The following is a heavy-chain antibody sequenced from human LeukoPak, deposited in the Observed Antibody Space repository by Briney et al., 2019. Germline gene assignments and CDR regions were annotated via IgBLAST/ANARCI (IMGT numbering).Heavy chain of an antibody. CDR2: ISAYNGNT. Sequence: ASVKVSCKASGYTFTSYGISWVRQAPGQGLEWMGWISAYNGNTNYAQKLQGRVTMTTDTSTSTAYMELRSLRSDDTAVYYCARDLNYDFWSGYYTGILRSSVLDYWGQGTLVTVSS. CDR1: GYTFTSYG. D-gene: IGHD3-3*01. CDR3: ARDLNYDFWSGYYTGILRSSVLDY. V-gene: IGHV1-18*01. J-gene: IGHJ4*02.